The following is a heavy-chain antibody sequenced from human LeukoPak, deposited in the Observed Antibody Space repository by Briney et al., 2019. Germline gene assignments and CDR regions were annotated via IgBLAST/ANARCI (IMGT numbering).Heavy chain of an antibody. V-gene: IGHV3-7*01. Sequence: GGSQRLSCAASGFTFSDYWMAWVRQPPGNGLEWVGNIKQDGSETNFVDSVKGRFTISRDNAKNSLFLQMNSLRAEDTAVYYCARDPSPQVIGVEYTVWYDAFDFWGQGTMVTVSS. D-gene: IGHD2-21*01. CDR3: ARDPSPQVIGVEYTVWYDAFDF. CDR1: GFTFSDYW. CDR2: IKQDGSET. J-gene: IGHJ3*01.